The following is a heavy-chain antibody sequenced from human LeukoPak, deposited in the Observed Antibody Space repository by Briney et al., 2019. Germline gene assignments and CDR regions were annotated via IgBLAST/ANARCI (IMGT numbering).Heavy chain of an antibody. V-gene: IGHV3-33*01. Sequence: GGSLRLSCAASGFSFSSYAMDRVRQAPGKGLEWVELIWHDASHTFYTDSVKGRFTISRDNSKNTVYLQMNSLGGEDTAVYYCAREIFGSGSYPDSWGQGTLVTVPS. CDR2: IWHDASHT. J-gene: IGHJ4*02. D-gene: IGHD3-10*01. CDR1: GFSFSSYA. CDR3: AREIFGSGSYPDS.